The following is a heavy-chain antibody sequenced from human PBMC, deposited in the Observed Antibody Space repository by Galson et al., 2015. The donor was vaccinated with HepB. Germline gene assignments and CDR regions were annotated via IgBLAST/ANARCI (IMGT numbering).Heavy chain of an antibody. CDR3: ARCGSWNHHYMDV. J-gene: IGHJ6*03. V-gene: IGHV3-11*01. CDR1: GFTFSDYY. D-gene: IGHD1-14*01. Sequence: SLRLSCAASGFTFSDYYMSWIRQAPGKGLEWVSYIRSSGSTIYYADSVKGRFTISRDNAKNSLYLQMNSLRAEDTAVYYCARCGSWNHHYMDVWGRGTTVPVS. CDR2: IRSSGSTI.